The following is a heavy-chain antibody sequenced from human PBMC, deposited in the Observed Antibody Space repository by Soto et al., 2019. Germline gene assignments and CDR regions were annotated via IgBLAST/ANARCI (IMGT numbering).Heavy chain of an antibody. CDR2: ISAYDGDT. Sequence: QVQLVQSGPEVRTPGASVKVSCRASGYAFNRYGVSWVRQAPGQGLEWLGWISAYDGDTKYGQRLQGRLIMTTETSTNTAYMEVRSLRSDDTAIYYCARSIITYNMDVWGQGTTVTVSS. CDR3: ARSIITYNMDV. D-gene: IGHD3-10*01. V-gene: IGHV1-18*01. J-gene: IGHJ6*02. CDR1: GYAFNRYG.